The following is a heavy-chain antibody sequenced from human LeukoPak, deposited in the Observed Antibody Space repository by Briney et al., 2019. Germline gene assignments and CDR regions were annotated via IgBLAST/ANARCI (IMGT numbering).Heavy chain of an antibody. CDR2: ISAYNGNT. V-gene: IGHV1-18*01. J-gene: IGHJ3*02. CDR3: ARDLTGYCSSTSCQRVAFDI. CDR1: GYTFTSYG. Sequence: GASVKVSCKASGYTFTSYGISWVRQAPGQGLEWMGWISAYNGNTNYAQKLQGRVTMTTDTSTSTAYMELRSLRSDDTAVYYCARDLTGYCSSTSCQRVAFDIWGQGTMVTVSS. D-gene: IGHD2-2*03.